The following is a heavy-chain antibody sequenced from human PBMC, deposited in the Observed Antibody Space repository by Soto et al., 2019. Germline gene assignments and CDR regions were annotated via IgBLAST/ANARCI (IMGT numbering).Heavy chain of an antibody. V-gene: IGHV3-23*01. Sequence: GGSLRLSCAASGFTFSSYAMSWVRQAPGKGLEWVSAISGNGADSVKGRFTISRDNSKNTMYLQMNSLRAEDTAVYYCARNRYCSSTSCYGGHGAFDIRGQALMVTLSS. CDR1: GFTFSSYA. CDR2: ISGNG. D-gene: IGHD2-2*01. CDR3: ARNRYCSSTSCYGGHGAFDI. J-gene: IGHJ3*02.